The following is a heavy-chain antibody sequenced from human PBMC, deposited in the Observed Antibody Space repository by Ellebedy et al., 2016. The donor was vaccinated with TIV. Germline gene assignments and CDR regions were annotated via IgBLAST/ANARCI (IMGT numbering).Heavy chain of an antibody. CDR1: GFTYSSYW. J-gene: IGHJ4*02. CDR3: ARDYDSSGS. Sequence: PGGSLRLSCAASGFTYSSYWMTWVRQAPGKGLEWVANIKKDGSEKYYVDSVKGRFTISRDNAKNALYLQMNSLRAEDTAVYYCARDYDSSGSWGQGTLVTVSS. CDR2: IKKDGSEK. D-gene: IGHD3-22*01. V-gene: IGHV3-7*03.